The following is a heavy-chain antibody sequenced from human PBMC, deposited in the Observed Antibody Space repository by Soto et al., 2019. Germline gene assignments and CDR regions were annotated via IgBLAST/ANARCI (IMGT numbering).Heavy chain of an antibody. V-gene: IGHV3-23*01. CDR1: GFTFSSYA. D-gene: IGHD3-10*01. CDR2: ISGSGGST. CDR3: AKDEFEAGWFGELSVGWFDP. Sequence: GGSLRLSCAASGFTFSSYAMSWVRQAPGKGLEWVSAISGSGGSTYYADSVKGRFTISRDNSKNTLYLQMNSLRAEDTAVYYCAKDEFEAGWFGELSVGWFDPWGQGTLVTVSS. J-gene: IGHJ5*02.